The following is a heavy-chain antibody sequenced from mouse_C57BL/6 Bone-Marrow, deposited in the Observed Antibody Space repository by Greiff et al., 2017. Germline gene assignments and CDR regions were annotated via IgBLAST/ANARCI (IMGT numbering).Heavy chain of an antibody. V-gene: IGHV1-39*01. J-gene: IGHJ3*01. CDR3: APLDYGSSRGFAY. D-gene: IGHD1-1*01. Sequence: VQLKESGPELVKPGASVKISCKASGYSFTDYNMNWVKQSTGKSLEWIGVINPNYGTTSYNQKFKGKATLTVDQSSSTAYMQLNSLTSEDSAVYYCAPLDYGSSRGFAYWGQGTLVTVSA. CDR2: INPNYGTT. CDR1: GYSFTDYN.